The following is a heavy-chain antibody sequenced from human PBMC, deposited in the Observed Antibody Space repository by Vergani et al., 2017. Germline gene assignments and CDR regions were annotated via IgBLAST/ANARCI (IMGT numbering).Heavy chain of an antibody. V-gene: IGHV4-39*01. CDR3: ARQRPGSGWSPGDFDD. Sequence: QLQLQEAGPGLVRPSETLSLTCTVSGASITSKTYYWGWVRQPPGKGLEWIGNVYHPGNTYYNPSLKSRVTMSVDTSKNQFSLKVTSVTAADTAVYFCARQRPGSGWSPGDFDDWGQGILVTVSS. D-gene: IGHD6-19*01. CDR2: VYHPGNT. J-gene: IGHJ4*02. CDR1: GASITSKTYY.